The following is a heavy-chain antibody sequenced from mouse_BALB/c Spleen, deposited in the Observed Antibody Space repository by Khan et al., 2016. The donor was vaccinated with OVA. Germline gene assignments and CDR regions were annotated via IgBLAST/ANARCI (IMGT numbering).Heavy chain of an antibody. D-gene: IGHD1-2*01. CDR1: GYTFTDFY. Sequence: QVQLQQSGTELARPGASVNLSCKASGYTFTDFYINWVKQRSGKGLEWIGEISPGSGDTYYHEKFKGKATLTADKSSSTAYMQLSSLTAEASSGYFCARRNYFGYTFAYWGQGTLVTVSA. J-gene: IGHJ3*01. CDR3: ARRNYFGYTFAY. CDR2: ISPGSGDT. V-gene: IGHV1-77*01.